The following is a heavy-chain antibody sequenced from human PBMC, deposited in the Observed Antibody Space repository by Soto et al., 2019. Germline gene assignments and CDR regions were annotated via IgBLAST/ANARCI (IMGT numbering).Heavy chain of an antibody. D-gene: IGHD5-12*01. V-gene: IGHV5-51*01. CDR2: IYPGDSDT. J-gene: IGHJ5*02. CDR3: ARRSRSGYDWVGYNWFDP. CDR1: GYSFPSHR. Sequence: GESLKISCKGSGYSFPSHRIAWVRQMPGKGLEWMGLIYPGDSDTRYSPSFQGRVIISADKSISTAYLQWSSLKASDTAMYYCARRSRSGYDWVGYNWFDPWGQGTLVTVSS.